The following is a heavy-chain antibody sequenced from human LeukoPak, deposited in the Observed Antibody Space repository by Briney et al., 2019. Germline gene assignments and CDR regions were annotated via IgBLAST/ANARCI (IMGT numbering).Heavy chain of an antibody. CDR1: GGSISSGSYY. D-gene: IGHD1-26*01. CDR3: ARSRVGATGDAFDI. Sequence: PSQTLSLTCTVSGGSISSGSYYWSWIRQPAGKGLEWIGVIYTSWSIYYNPALKSRVPISVHTSKHQFSLKLSSVTAADTAVYYCARSRVGATGDAFDIWGQGTMVTVSS. CDR2: IYTSWSI. V-gene: IGHV4-61*02. J-gene: IGHJ3*02.